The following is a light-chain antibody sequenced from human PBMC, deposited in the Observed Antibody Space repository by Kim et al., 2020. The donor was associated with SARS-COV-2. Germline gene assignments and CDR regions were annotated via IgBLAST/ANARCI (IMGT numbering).Light chain of an antibody. CDR3: QSFDSSVSGYVV. CDR1: SSNIGAGYD. CDR2: GNY. V-gene: IGLV1-40*01. J-gene: IGLJ2*01. Sequence: QSALTQPASVSGSPGQSITISCTGSSSNIGAGYDVKWYQHLPGTAPKLLIYGNYIRPSGVPDRFSGSKSGTSGSLAITGLQADDEADYYCQSFDSSVSGYVVFGGGTQLTVL.